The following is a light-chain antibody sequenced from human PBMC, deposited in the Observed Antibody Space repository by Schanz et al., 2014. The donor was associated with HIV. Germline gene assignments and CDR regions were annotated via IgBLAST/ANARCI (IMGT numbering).Light chain of an antibody. Sequence: QSALTQPASVSGSPGQSITISCTGTSSDVGGYNYVSWYQQHPGKAPKLLIFGVFNRPSGISYRFSGSKSGNTASLIVSGLQAEDEAEYYCSSYSGHNNLGIFGGGTKLTVL. CDR3: SSYSGHNNLGI. CDR2: GVF. V-gene: IGLV2-14*03. J-gene: IGLJ2*01. CDR1: SSDVGGYNY.